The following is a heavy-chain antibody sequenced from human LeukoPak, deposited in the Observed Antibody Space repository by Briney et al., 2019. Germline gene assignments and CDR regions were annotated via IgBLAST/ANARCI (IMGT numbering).Heavy chain of an antibody. CDR2: IRYDGSNK. D-gene: IGHD3-10*01. J-gene: IGHJ4*02. CDR3: AKDYGSGSYFDY. V-gene: IGHV3-30*02. CDR1: GFTFSSYG. Sequence: GGSLRLSCAASGFTFSSYGMHWVRQAPGKGLEWVAFIRYDGSNKYYADSVKGRFTTSRDNSKNTLYLQMNSLRAEDTAVYYCAKDYGSGSYFDYWGQGTLVTVSS.